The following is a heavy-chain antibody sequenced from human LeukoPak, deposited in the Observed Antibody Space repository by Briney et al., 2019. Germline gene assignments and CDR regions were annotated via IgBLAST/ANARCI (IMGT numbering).Heavy chain of an antibody. J-gene: IGHJ4*02. V-gene: IGHV4-39*01. CDR3: ARFKGGTGFDC. Sequence: SETLSLTCAVSGGSITTTDFDWAWIRQPPGQGFEWIATISFSGKAYYYPSLMSRVTISVDTSKNQFSLDVTSVTAADTGLFYCARFKGGTGFDCWGRGILVIVS. D-gene: IGHD1-26*01. CDR2: ISFSGKA. CDR1: GGSITTTDFD.